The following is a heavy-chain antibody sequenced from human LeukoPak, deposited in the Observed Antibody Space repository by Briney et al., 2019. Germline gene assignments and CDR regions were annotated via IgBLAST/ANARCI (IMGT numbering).Heavy chain of an antibody. Sequence: HTGGSLRLSCAASGFTFSSYAMSWVRQAPGKGLEWVSAISGSGGSTYYADSVKGRFTISRDNSKNALYLQMNSLRAEDTAVYYCAKEKYYYDSKDLEYFQHWGQGTLVTVSS. CDR3: AKEKYYYDSKDLEYFQH. D-gene: IGHD3-22*01. CDR1: GFTFSSYA. J-gene: IGHJ1*01. V-gene: IGHV3-23*01. CDR2: ISGSGGST.